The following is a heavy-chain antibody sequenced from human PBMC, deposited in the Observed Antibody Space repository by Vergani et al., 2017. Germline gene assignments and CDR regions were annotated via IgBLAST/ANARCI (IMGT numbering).Heavy chain of an antibody. Sequence: QVQLQESGPGLVKPSETLSLTCTVSGGSISSYYWSWIRQPPGKGLEWIGYIYYSGSTNYNPSLKSRVTISVDTSKNQFSLQLSSVTAADTAVYYCARKGSSSWYGDWFDPWGQGTLVTVSS. CDR2: IYYSGST. V-gene: IGHV4-59*01. J-gene: IGHJ5*02. D-gene: IGHD6-13*01. CDR1: GGSISSYY. CDR3: ARKGSSSWYGDWFDP.